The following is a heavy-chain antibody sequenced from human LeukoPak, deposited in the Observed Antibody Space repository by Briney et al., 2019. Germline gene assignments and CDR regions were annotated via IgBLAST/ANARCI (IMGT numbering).Heavy chain of an antibody. J-gene: IGHJ5*02. Sequence: GGSLRLSCAASGFNLRDYWMHWVRQAPGKGLVWVSRLGTDGTYTNYAGSVKGRFTISRDNAKNTLYLQMDSLRAEDTAFYYCVRDPSNSGNWFDLWGQGTLVTVSS. CDR1: GFNLRDYW. CDR3: VRDPSNSGNWFDL. CDR2: LGTDGTYT. D-gene: IGHD4-11*01. V-gene: IGHV3-74*01.